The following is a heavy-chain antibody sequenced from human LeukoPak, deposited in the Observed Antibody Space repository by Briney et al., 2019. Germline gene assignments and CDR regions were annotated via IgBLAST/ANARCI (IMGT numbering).Heavy chain of an antibody. J-gene: IGHJ4*02. Sequence: SETLSLTCTLSGGSISSYYWSWIRQPPGKALEWMGYNYYYGSTNYTPSLKSRVTISLDTSKNQFSLKLRSVTAADTAMYYCARAVVLYYDGSGYSTRFDYWGQGTLVTVSS. CDR3: ARAVVLYYDGSGYSTRFDY. V-gene: IGHV4-59*01. CDR2: NYYYGST. D-gene: IGHD3-22*01. CDR1: GGSISSYY.